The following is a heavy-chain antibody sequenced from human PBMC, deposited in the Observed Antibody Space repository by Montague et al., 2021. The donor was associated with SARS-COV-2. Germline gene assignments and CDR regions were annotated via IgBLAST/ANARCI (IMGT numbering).Heavy chain of an antibody. Sequence: SLRLSCAASGFTFSDYYMSWIRQAPGKGLEWVSYISSSGTLIYYADSVKGRFTISRDNAKNSLYLQMNSLRAEDTAVYYCARDRSLIEVGGSGMDVWGQGTTVTVSS. CDR3: ARDRSLIEVGGSGMDV. CDR2: ISSSGTLI. J-gene: IGHJ6*02. CDR1: GFTFSDYY. D-gene: IGHD6-13*01. V-gene: IGHV3-11*01.